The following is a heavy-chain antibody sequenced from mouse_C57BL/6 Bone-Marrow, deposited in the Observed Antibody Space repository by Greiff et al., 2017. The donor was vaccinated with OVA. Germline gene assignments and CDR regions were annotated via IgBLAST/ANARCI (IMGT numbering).Heavy chain of an antibody. J-gene: IGHJ3*01. D-gene: IGHD1-1*01. V-gene: IGHV1-82*01. CDR3: AREHYGSSYEAWFAY. CDR1: GYAFSSSW. Sequence: QVQLQQSGPELVKPGASVKISCKASGYAFSSSWMNWVKQRPGKGLEWIGRIYPGDGDTNYNGKFKGKATLTADKSSSTAYMQLSSLTSEDSAVYFCAREHYGSSYEAWFAYWGQGTLVTVSA. CDR2: IYPGDGDT.